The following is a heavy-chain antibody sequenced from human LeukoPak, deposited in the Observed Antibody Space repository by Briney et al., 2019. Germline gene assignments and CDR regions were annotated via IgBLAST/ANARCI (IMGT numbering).Heavy chain of an antibody. Sequence: WGSLRLSCVVSGFTFSTYAMSWVRQAPGKGLEWVSAVRGSGSDTYYADSVKGRCVISRDNSKNTLYLQMNSLRAEDTAIYYCAKTSRRNSAYDSPFDFWGQGTLVTVSS. J-gene: IGHJ4*01. D-gene: IGHD5-12*01. CDR2: VRGSGSDT. CDR3: AKTSRRNSAYDSPFDF. CDR1: GFTFSTYA. V-gene: IGHV3-23*01.